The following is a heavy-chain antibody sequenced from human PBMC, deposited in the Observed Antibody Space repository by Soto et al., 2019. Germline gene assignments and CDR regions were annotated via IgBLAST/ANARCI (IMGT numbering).Heavy chain of an antibody. CDR2: IYWNDDK. CDR3: AKIGCSGWYCWLDP. V-gene: IGHV2-5*01. CDR1: GFSLRTSGVG. D-gene: IGHD6-19*01. J-gene: IGHJ5*02. Sequence: QITLKESGPTLVKPTQTLTLTFFFSGFSLRTSGVGVGWIRQPPRKALEWLGFIYWNDDKRNSPSPKSRLTSTKDSSKNQVVLTLTTMNPVDTAPYYCAKIGCSGWYCWLDPWGQGTLVTASS.